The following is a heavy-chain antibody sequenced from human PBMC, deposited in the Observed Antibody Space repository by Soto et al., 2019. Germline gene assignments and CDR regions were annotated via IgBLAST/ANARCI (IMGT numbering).Heavy chain of an antibody. CDR2: IYPGDSDT. CDR3: ARHNVDTAMGYLYYYYYGMDV. J-gene: IGHJ6*02. Sequence: GESLKISCKGSEYSFSTYWIAWVRQMPGKGLEWMGIIYPGDSDTRYSPSFQGQVTISADKSISTAYLQWSSLKASDTAMYYCARHNVDTAMGYLYYYYYGMDVWGQGTTVTVSS. V-gene: IGHV5-51*01. D-gene: IGHD5-18*01. CDR1: EYSFSTYW.